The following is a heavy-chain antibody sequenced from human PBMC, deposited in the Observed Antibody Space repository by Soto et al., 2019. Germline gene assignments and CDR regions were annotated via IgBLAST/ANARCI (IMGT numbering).Heavy chain of an antibody. CDR3: ARGSYCSGGICYSGGNWFDP. Sequence: PGGSLRLSCAASGFTFSSYWMHWVRQAPGKGLVWVSRINSDGSSTSYADSVKGRFTISRDNAKNTLYLQMNSLRAEDTAVYYCARGSYCSGGICYSGGNWFDPWGQGTLVTVSS. CDR2: INSDGSST. J-gene: IGHJ5*02. V-gene: IGHV3-74*01. CDR1: GFTFSSYW. D-gene: IGHD2-15*01.